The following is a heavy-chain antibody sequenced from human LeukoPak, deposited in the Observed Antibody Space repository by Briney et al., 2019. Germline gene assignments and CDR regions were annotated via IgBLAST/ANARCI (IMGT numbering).Heavy chain of an antibody. CDR2: ISGSGGNT. CDR1: GFTFSSYA. D-gene: IGHD3-22*01. J-gene: IGHJ4*02. CDR3: ARDVDYYDSSLGFDY. V-gene: IGHV3-23*01. Sequence: PGGSLRLSCAASGFTFSSYAMSWVRQAPGKGLEWVSAISGSGGNTYYAGSVKGRFTISRDNSKNTLYLQMNSLRAEDTAVYYCARDVDYYDSSLGFDYWGQGTLVTVSS.